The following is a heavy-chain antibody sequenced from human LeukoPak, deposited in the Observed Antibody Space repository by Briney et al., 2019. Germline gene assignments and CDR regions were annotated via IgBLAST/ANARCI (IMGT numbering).Heavy chain of an antibody. V-gene: IGHV4-59*12. CDR3: ARGGWNKFDY. Sequence: SETLSLTCTVAGGSISSYYWSWIRQPPGKGLEWIGFIFYSGTTNYNPSLKSRVTISVDTSKNQFSLKLSSVTAADTAVYYCARGGWNKFDYWGQGTLVTVSS. J-gene: IGHJ4*02. CDR2: IFYSGTT. D-gene: IGHD3-22*01. CDR1: GGSISSYY.